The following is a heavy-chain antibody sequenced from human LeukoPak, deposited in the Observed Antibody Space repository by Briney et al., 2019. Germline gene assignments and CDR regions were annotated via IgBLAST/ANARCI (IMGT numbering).Heavy chain of an antibody. CDR1: GFTLSSYA. CDR2: ISSSSSYI. V-gene: IGHV3-21*01. J-gene: IGHJ4*02. D-gene: IGHD6-19*01. CDR3: TRGAGTGWRFDS. Sequence: GGSLRLSCAASGFTLSSYAMSWVRQGPGKGLEWVSSISSSSSYIYYSDSVKGRFTISRDNAKNSLYLQMNSLKADDTAVYYCTRGAGTGWRFDSWGQGTLVTVSS.